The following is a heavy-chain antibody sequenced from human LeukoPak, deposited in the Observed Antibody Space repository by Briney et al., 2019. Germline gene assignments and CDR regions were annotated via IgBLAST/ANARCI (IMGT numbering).Heavy chain of an antibody. CDR3: ARDRVVSSSGALAN. CDR2: ISGSGGST. J-gene: IGHJ4*02. Sequence: SGGSLRLSCAASGFTFSSYAMSWVRQAPGKGLEWVSAISGSGGSTYYADSVKGRFTISRDNSKNTLYLQMNSLRAEDTAVYFCARDRVVSSSGALANWGQGTLVTVSS. CDR1: GFTFSSYA. D-gene: IGHD6-6*01. V-gene: IGHV3-23*01.